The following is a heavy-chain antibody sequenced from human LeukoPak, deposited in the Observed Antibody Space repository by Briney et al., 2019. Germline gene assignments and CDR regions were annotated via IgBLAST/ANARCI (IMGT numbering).Heavy chain of an antibody. J-gene: IGHJ4*02. CDR2: IWYDGSNK. V-gene: IGHV3-33*08. D-gene: IGHD6-13*01. CDR3: ARLSIAAAGTGQAVDY. CDR1: GFTFSSYW. Sequence: PGGSLRLSCAASGFTFSSYWMSWVRQAPGKGLEWVAVIWYDGSNKYYADSVKGRFTISRDNSKNTLYLQMNSLRAEDTAVYYCARLSIAAAGTGQAVDYWGQGTLVTVSS.